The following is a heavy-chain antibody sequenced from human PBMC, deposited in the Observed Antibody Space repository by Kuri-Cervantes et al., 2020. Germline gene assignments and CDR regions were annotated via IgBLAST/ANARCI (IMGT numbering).Heavy chain of an antibody. V-gene: IGHV3-11*01. CDR3: AREPISYYYYYGMDV. J-gene: IGHJ6*02. CDR1: GFTFSDYY. CDR2: ISSSGSTI. Sequence: GGSLRLSCAASGFTFSDYYMSWIRQAPGKGLEWVSYISSSGSTIYYADSVEGRFTISRDNAKNSLYLQMNSLRAEDTAVYYCAREPISYYYYYGMDVWGQGTTVTVSS.